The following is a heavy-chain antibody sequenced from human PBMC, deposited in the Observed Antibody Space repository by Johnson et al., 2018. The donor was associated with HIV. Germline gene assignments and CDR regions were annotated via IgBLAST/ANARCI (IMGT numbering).Heavy chain of an antibody. Sequence: QVQLVESGGGVVQPGRSLRLSCAASGFVFSSYAMHWVRQAPGKGLEWVALISYDGSNKNYADSVKGRFTISRDNSKNTLYLQMNSLRAEDTAVYYCARDRWGLKDAFDIWGQGTMVTVSS. CDR3: ARDRWGLKDAFDI. CDR2: ISYDGSNK. D-gene: IGHD3-16*01. CDR1: GFVFSSYA. J-gene: IGHJ3*02. V-gene: IGHV3-30-3*01.